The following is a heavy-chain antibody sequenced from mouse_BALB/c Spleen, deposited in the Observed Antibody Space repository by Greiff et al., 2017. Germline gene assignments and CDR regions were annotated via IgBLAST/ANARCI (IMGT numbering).Heavy chain of an antibody. V-gene: IGHV3-6*02. D-gene: IGHD1-1*01. CDR1: GYSITSGYY. J-gene: IGHJ2*01. Sequence: DVQLVESGPGLVKPSQSLSLTCSVTGYSITSGYYWNWIRQFPGNKLEWMGYISYDGSNNYNPSLKNRISITRDTSKNQFFLKLNSVTTEDTATYYCAREDYYGYFDYWGQGTTLTVSS. CDR3: AREDYYGYFDY. CDR2: ISYDGSN.